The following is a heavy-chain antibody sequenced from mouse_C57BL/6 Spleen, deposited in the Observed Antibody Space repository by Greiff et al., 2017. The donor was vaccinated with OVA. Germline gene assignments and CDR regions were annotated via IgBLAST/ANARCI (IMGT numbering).Heavy chain of an antibody. Sequence: EVKLMESGPGMVKPSQSLSLTCTVTGYSITSGYDWHWIRHFPGNKLEWMGYISYSGSTNYNPSLKSRISITHDTSKHHFFLKLNSVTTEDTATYYCARSRRYYFDYWGQGTTLTVSS. J-gene: IGHJ2*01. CDR2: ISYSGST. CDR3: ARSRRYYFDY. CDR1: GYSITSGYD. D-gene: IGHD1-1*01. V-gene: IGHV3-1*01.